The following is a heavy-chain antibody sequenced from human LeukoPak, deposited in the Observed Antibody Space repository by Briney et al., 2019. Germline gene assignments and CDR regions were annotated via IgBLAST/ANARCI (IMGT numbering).Heavy chain of an antibody. CDR3: AKGSGSSRPYYFDY. Sequence: GGSLRLSCAASGFTFSSYVMSWVRQTPGKGLEWVSAMSGSGDSTYYADSMKGRFTISRDNSKNTLYLQMNSLRAEDTAVYYCAKGSGSSRPYYFDYWGQGTLVTVSS. V-gene: IGHV3-23*01. CDR2: MSGSGDST. D-gene: IGHD6-6*01. CDR1: GFTFSSYV. J-gene: IGHJ4*02.